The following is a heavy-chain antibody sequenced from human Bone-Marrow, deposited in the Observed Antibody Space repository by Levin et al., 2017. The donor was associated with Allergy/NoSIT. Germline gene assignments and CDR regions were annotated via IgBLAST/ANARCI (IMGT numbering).Heavy chain of an antibody. D-gene: IGHD6-6*01. CDR2: ILPVFGTA. CDR3: ASPSSSYSRSSGLGHYAMDV. CDR1: GDTFSNNA. V-gene: IGHV1-69*13. Sequence: AASVKVSCKSSGDTFSNNAISWVRQAPGQGLEWLGGILPVFGTANYGQKLQGRLTITADESTATAYMEVNSLRSEDTAVYYCASPSSSYSRSSGLGHYAMDVWGQGTTVTVSS. J-gene: IGHJ6*02.